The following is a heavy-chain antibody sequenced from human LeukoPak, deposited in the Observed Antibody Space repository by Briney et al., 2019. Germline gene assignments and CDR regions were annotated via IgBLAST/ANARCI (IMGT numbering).Heavy chain of an antibody. V-gene: IGHV1-18*01. CDR2: ISAYNGNA. J-gene: IGHJ4*02. CDR3: ARGSKGYSSTWPQAEFDY. D-gene: IGHD6-13*01. Sequence: ASVKVSCKASGYTFTSYGISWVRQAPGQGFEWMGWISAYNGNANYAQKFQGRVTMTTDTSMSTGYMELNSLRSDDTAVYYCARGSKGYSSTWPQAEFDYWGQGTLVTVSS. CDR1: GYTFTSYG.